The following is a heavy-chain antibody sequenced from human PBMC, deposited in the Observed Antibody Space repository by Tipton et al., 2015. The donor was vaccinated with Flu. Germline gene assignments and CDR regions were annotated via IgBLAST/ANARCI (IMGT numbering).Heavy chain of an antibody. J-gene: IGHJ3*01. V-gene: IGHV4-59*13. CDR3: SRASAPVRGSYQGGGFDV. CDR2: VSDTGTT. Sequence: TLSLTCTVSGGSISPYYWTWIRQPPGKGLEWIGYYVSDTGTTDYNTSLRSRVAISENTSTNQFFLKLSSVTAADTAVYYCSRASAPVRGSYQGGGFDVWGQGTVVTVSS. CDR1: GGSISPYY. D-gene: IGHD1-26*01.